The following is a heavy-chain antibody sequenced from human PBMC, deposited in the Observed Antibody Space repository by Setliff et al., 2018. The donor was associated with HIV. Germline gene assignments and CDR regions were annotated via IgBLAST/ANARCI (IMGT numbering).Heavy chain of an antibody. J-gene: IGHJ6*03. CDR3: ARPRGGGEHYMDV. CDR2: IYPGDFDT. V-gene: IGHV5-51*01. CDR1: GYNFASSW. D-gene: IGHD3-16*01. Sequence: SLKISCKGFGYNFASSWIGWVRQMPGKGLEWMGIIYPGDFDTRYSPSFQGQVTISADKSISTAYLRWSSLKASDTAMYYCARPRGGGEHYMDVWGKGTTVTVSS.